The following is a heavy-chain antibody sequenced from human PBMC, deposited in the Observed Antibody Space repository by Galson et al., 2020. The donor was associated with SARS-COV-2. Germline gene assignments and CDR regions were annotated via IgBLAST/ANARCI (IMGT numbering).Heavy chain of an antibody. D-gene: IGHD3-3*01. CDR2: IYHSGST. V-gene: IGHV4-59*08. CDR3: ARQRMEAFDI. CDR1: GGSISNYY. Sequence: ETSETLSLTCTVSGGSISNYYWSWIRQPPGKGLEWIAYIYHSGSTDYNPSLKSRVTISVDTSKNQFSLKLRSVTAADTAVYYCARQRMEAFDIWGQGTMVTVSS. J-gene: IGHJ3*02.